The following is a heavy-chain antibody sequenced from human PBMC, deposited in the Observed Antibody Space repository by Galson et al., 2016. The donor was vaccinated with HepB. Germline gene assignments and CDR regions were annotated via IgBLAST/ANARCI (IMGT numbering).Heavy chain of an antibody. CDR3: ARDYGCNSGWFDP. V-gene: IGHV1-8*01. Sequence: SVKVSCKASGYTFTNYDINWVRQATGQGLEWLGWMSPNSGNTGYAQNFQGRVTLTRDTSISTAYMELSSLRSDDTAVYYCARDYGCNSGWFDPWGQGTLVTVSS. D-gene: IGHD4-23*01. J-gene: IGHJ5*02. CDR2: MSPNSGNT. CDR1: GYTFTNYD.